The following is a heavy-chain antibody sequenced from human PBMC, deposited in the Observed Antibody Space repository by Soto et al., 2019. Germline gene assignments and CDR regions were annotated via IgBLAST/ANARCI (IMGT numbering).Heavy chain of an antibody. CDR2: ISWNSGTI. V-gene: IGHV3-9*01. D-gene: IGHD4-4*01. CDR1: GFTFDDYA. Sequence: GGSLRLSCAASGFTFDDYAMHWVRQAPGKGLEWVSGISWNSGTIYYADSVKGRFTISRDNAKNSLYLQMNSLRDEDTAVYYCARDDYSNFRIEYYYGMDVWGQGTTVTVSS. CDR3: ARDDYSNFRIEYYYGMDV. J-gene: IGHJ6*02.